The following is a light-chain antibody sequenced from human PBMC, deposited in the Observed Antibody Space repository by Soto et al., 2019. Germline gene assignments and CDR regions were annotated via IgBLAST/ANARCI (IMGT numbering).Light chain of an antibody. CDR3: QQFNSYPIT. CDR2: DVS. J-gene: IGKJ5*01. CDR1: QDIRGA. Sequence: AIQVTQSPSSLSASVGDRVTITCRASQDIRGALAWYQQKPGKAPNLLIYDVSTLESWVPSRFSGSGSGTEFTLSISSLQPEDFGTFYCQQFNSYPITFGHGTRLEIK. V-gene: IGKV1-13*02.